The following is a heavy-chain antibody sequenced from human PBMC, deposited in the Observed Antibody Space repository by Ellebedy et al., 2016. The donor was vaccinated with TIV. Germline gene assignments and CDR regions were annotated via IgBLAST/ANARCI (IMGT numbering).Heavy chain of an antibody. CDR3: ARDVPPPYYERYYSNYYAMAV. D-gene: IGHD3-22*01. Sequence: SVKVSCKASGGTFSSYAISWVRQAPGQGLEWMGGLIPIFGTTTYAQKFQGRVTITADESTSTAYMELLSLTSEDTAVYYCARDVPPPYYERYYSNYYAMAVWGQGTTVTVSS. CDR2: LIPIFGTT. V-gene: IGHV1-69*13. CDR1: GGTFSSYA. J-gene: IGHJ6*02.